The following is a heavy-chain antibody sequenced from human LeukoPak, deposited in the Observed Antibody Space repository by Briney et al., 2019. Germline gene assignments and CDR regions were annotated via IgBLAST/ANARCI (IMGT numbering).Heavy chain of an antibody. Sequence: ASVKVSCKASGYTFTSYGISWVRQAPGQGLEWMGWISAYNGNTNYAQKLQGRVTMTADTSTSTAYMELRSLRSDDTAVYYCARHVHYYGSGSYYLGYWGQGTLVTVSS. CDR1: GYTFTSYG. CDR3: ARHVHYYGSGSYYLGY. CDR2: ISAYNGNT. J-gene: IGHJ4*02. D-gene: IGHD3-10*01. V-gene: IGHV1-18*01.